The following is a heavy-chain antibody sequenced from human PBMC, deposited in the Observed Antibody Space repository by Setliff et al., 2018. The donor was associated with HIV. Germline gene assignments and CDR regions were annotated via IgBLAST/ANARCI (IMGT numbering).Heavy chain of an antibody. V-gene: IGHV4-59*11. J-gene: IGHJ4*02. CDR2: LYYNGNT. D-gene: IGHD6-19*01. Sequence: SETLSLTCTVSGGSISSRYWSWIRLPPGKGLEWIGTLYYNGNTNSNPSLKSRVTISGGTSKNVFSLKLSSVTAADTAVYFCARERPQSHFFDYWGQGTLVTVSS. CDR3: ARERPQSHFFDY. CDR1: GGSISSRY.